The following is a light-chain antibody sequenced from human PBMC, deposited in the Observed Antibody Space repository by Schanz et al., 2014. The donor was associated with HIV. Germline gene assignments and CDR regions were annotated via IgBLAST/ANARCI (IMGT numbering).Light chain of an antibody. V-gene: IGLV1-44*01. J-gene: IGLJ1*01. CDR2: SNN. CDR3: LSYDSSLSGPYV. Sequence: QSVLTQPPSASGTPGQRVTISCSGSRSNIGRNTVNCYQQLPRTAPKLLIYSNNQRPSGVPDRFSGSKSGTSASLAISGLQSEDEADYYCLSYDSSLSGPYVFGTGTKLTVL. CDR1: RSNIGRNT.